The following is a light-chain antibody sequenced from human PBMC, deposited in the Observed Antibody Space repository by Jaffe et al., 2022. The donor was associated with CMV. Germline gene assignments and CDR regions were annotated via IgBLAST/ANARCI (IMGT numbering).Light chain of an antibody. Sequence: VIWMTQSPSLLSASTGDRVTISCRVSQDISSYLAWYQQKPGKAPELLIYASSTLQSGVPSRFSGSGSGTDFTLTISYLQSEDFATYYCQQYDGFPPTFGQGTKVEMK. V-gene: IGKV1D-8*01. CDR1: QDISSY. CDR3: QQYDGFPPT. CDR2: ASS. J-gene: IGKJ1*01.